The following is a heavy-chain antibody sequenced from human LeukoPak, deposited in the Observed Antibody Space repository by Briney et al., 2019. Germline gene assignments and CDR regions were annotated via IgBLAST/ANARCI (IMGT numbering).Heavy chain of an antibody. D-gene: IGHD3-22*01. CDR1: GYTFTSYG. Sequence: ASVKVSCKASGYTFTSYGISWVRQAPGQGLEWMGWISAYNGNTNYAQKLQGRVTMTTDTSTSTAYMELRSLRSDDTAVYYCAREVTITMIVVVPYYYYGMDVWGQGTTVTVSS. J-gene: IGHJ6*02. CDR3: AREVTITMIVVVPYYYYGMDV. CDR2: ISAYNGNT. V-gene: IGHV1-18*01.